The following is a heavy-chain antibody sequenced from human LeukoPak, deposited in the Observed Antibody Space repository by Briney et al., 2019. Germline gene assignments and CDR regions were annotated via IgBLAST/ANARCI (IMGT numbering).Heavy chain of an antibody. CDR1: GGSISSYY. CDR3: ASLPTAMVKVDY. D-gene: IGHD5-18*01. V-gene: IGHV4-4*07. J-gene: IGHJ4*02. Sequence: PSETLSLTCTVSGGSISSYYWSWIRQPAGKGLEWIGRIYTSGSTNYNPSLKSRVTISVDKSKNQFSLKLSSVTAADTAVYYCASLPTAMVKVDYWGQGTLVTVSS. CDR2: IYTSGST.